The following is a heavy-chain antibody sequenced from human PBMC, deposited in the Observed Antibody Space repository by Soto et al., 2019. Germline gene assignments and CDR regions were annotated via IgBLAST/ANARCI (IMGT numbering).Heavy chain of an antibody. V-gene: IGHV3-23*01. CDR1: GFTFSSYA. Sequence: GGSLRLSCAASGFTFSSYAMSWVRQAPGKGLEWVSAISGSGGSTYYADSVKGRFTISRDNSKNTLYLQMNSLRAEDTAVYYCAKDRCGGSCYHYYYYYGMDVWGQGTTVTVSS. CDR2: ISGSGGST. D-gene: IGHD2-15*01. CDR3: AKDRCGGSCYHYYYYYGMDV. J-gene: IGHJ6*02.